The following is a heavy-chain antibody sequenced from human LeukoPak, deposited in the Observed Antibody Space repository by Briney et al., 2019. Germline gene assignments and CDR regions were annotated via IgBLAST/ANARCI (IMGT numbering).Heavy chain of an antibody. Sequence: SETLSLTCAVYGGSFSDHFWTWVRQPPGKRLEWIEEVTHSGSTNSNPSLKSRVTVSVDTSKNQFSLNLSSVTAADTAVYYCARVLIGTLDYWGQGILVTVSS. CDR3: ARVLIGTLDY. V-gene: IGHV4-34*01. D-gene: IGHD1-7*01. CDR1: GGSFSDHF. J-gene: IGHJ4*02. CDR2: VTHSGST.